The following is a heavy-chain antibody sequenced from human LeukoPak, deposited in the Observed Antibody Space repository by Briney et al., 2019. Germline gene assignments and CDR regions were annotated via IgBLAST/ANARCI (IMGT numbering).Heavy chain of an antibody. Sequence: SETLALTCTVSGDSINTYYWSWIRQPAGKGLDWIGRIHTSGSTNYNPSLKSRVTMSLDTSKNQLPLKVNSVTATDTAVYYCGASRDGYIDYWGQGILVTVSS. CDR1: GDSINTYY. V-gene: IGHV4-4*07. J-gene: IGHJ4*02. D-gene: IGHD5-24*01. CDR2: IHTSGST. CDR3: GASRDGYIDY.